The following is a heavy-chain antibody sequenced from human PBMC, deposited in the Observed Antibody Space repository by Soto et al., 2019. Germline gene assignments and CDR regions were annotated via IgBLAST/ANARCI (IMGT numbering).Heavy chain of an antibody. CDR1: GFSFSDYY. CDR3: ARDSGKTPDY. J-gene: IGHJ4*02. CDR2: ISSSSSMT. V-gene: IGHV3-11*01. Sequence: GGSLRLSCVASGFSFSDYYMTWLRQAPGKRPEWVSYISSSSSMTYYGDSVRGRFTVSRDNAKNSLYLEMKDLRVDDTAVYYCARDSGKTPDYWGQGTLVTVSS.